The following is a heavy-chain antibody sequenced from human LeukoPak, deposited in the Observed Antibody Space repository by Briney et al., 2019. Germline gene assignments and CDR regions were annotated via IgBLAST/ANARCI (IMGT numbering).Heavy chain of an antibody. D-gene: IGHD2-8*01. V-gene: IGHV3-73*01. CDR2: IRSKANSYAT. CDR1: GLTFSGSA. Sequence: PGGSLKLSCPASGLTFSGSATHWARQASGKGLEWVARIRSKANSYATAYAAPVKGRFTISRDDSKNTAYLQMNSLKTEDTAVYYCTRRTPCTNGVCPDYWGQGTLVTVSS. CDR3: TRRTPCTNGVCPDY. J-gene: IGHJ4*02.